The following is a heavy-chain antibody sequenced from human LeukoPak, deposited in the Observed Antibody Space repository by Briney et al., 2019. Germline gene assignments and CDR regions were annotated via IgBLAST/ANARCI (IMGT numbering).Heavy chain of an antibody. V-gene: IGHV4-59*01. J-gene: IGHJ6*02. Sequence: SETLSLTCTVSGGSISSFYWNWIRQPPGKGLEWIGYIYYSGSTNYNPSLKSRVTISVDMSKNQFSLKLASVTAADTAVYYCARDTASTSWKYYGMDVWGQGTTVTVSS. CDR2: IYYSGST. D-gene: IGHD2-2*01. CDR1: GGSISSFY. CDR3: ARDTASTSWKYYGMDV.